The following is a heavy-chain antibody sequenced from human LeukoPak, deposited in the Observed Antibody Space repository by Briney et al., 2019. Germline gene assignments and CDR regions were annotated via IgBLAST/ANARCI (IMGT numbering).Heavy chain of an antibody. Sequence: SETLSLTCTVSGGSISSYYWSWIRQPPGKGLEWIGYIYYSGSTNYNPSLKSRVTISVHTSKNQFSLKLSSVTAADTAVYYCARVSGSYAFDIWGQGTMVTVSS. V-gene: IGHV4-59*01. J-gene: IGHJ3*02. CDR1: GGSISSYY. CDR3: ARVSGSYAFDI. CDR2: IYYSGST. D-gene: IGHD1-26*01.